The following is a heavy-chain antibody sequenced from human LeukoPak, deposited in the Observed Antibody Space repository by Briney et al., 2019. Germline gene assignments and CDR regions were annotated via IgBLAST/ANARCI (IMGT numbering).Heavy chain of an antibody. J-gene: IGHJ3*02. D-gene: IGHD3-22*01. V-gene: IGHV3-9*01. CDR2: ISWNYGSI. CDR1: GFTFDDYA. CDR3: AKVRTMIGPYDAFDI. Sequence: GGSLRLSCAASGFTFDDYAMHWVRHAPGKGLEWVSGISWNYGSIDYADSVKGRFTISRDNAKNSLYLQMNSLRAEDTALYHCAKVRTMIGPYDAFDIWGQGTMVTVSS.